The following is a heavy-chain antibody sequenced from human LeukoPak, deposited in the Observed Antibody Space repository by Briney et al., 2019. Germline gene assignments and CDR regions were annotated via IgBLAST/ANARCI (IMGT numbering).Heavy chain of an antibody. J-gene: IGHJ4*02. CDR1: GGSFSGYY. Sequence: SETLSLTCAVYGGSFSGYYWSWIRQPPGKGLEWIGEINHSGSTNYNPSLKSRVTISVDTSKNQFSLKLSSVTAADTAVYYCASEPRLAYCGGDCYKASDYWGLGTLVTVSS. CDR2: INHSGST. CDR3: ASEPRLAYCGGDCYKASDY. D-gene: IGHD2-21*02. V-gene: IGHV4-34*01.